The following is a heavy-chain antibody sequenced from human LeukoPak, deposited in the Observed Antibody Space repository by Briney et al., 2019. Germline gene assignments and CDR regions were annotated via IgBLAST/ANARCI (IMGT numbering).Heavy chain of an antibody. Sequence: SETLSLTCTVSGGSISSYYWSWIRQPPGKGLEWIGYIYYSGSTNYNPSLKRRVTISVDTSKNQFSLKLSSVTAADTAVYYCANTYCSGGSCYPFDIWGQGTMVTVSS. CDR3: ANTYCSGGSCYPFDI. CDR1: GGSISSYY. D-gene: IGHD2-15*01. CDR2: IYYSGST. J-gene: IGHJ3*02. V-gene: IGHV4-59*01.